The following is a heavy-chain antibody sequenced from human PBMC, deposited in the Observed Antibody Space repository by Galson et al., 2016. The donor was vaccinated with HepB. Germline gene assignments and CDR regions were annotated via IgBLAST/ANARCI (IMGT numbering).Heavy chain of an antibody. CDR1: GYSFTSYW. D-gene: IGHD2-15*01. CDR3: ARLPCSGGSCYGFYYYYGMDV. CDR2: IDPSDSNA. V-gene: IGHV5-10-1*01. J-gene: IGHJ6*02. Sequence: QSGAEVKKPGKSLRISCKGSGYSFTSYWISWVRQMPGKGLEWMGRIDPSDSNATYSPSFQGHVTMSADTSISTAYLQWSSLKASDTAMYYCARLPCSGGSCYGFYYYYGMDVWGQGTTVTVSS.